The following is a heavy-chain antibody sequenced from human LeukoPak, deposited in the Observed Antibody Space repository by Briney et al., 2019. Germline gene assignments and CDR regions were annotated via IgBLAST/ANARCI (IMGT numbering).Heavy chain of an antibody. Sequence: GGSLRLSCAASGFTFGTYEMNWVRQAPGKGLEWVSYISISGSTIYYADSVKGRFTISRDDAKNSLYLQMNSLRAEDTAVYYCARVHYFYGGNSEVYFDYWGQGTLVTVPS. CDR1: GFTFGTYE. D-gene: IGHD4-23*01. J-gene: IGHJ4*02. V-gene: IGHV3-48*03. CDR2: ISISGSTI. CDR3: ARVHYFYGGNSEVYFDY.